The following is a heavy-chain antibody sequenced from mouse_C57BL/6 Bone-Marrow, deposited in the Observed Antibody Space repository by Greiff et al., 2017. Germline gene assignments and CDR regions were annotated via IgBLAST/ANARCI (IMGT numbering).Heavy chain of an antibody. V-gene: IGHV6-3*01. Sequence: EVQLEQSGGGLVQPGGSMKLSCVASGFTFSNYWMNWVSQSPEKGLEWVAQIRLKSVNHAKHYALSVKGRFTLSRDDSKSSVYLQMHNLRAEDTGIYYCTLSWTWFAYWGQGTLVTVSA. J-gene: IGHJ3*01. CDR2: IRLKSVNHAK. D-gene: IGHD6-5*01. CDR3: TLSWTWFAY. CDR1: GFTFSNYW.